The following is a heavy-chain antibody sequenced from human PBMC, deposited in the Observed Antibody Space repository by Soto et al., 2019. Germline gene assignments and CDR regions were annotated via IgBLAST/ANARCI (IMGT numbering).Heavy chain of an antibody. V-gene: IGHV1-18*01. Sequence: QIQLVQSGGEVKKPGASVKVSCKSSGYKFISHSITWVRQAPGQGLEWMGRISAYNGNTNYAQKLQGSVTMTTDTSTNTAYMELRSLRSDDTAVYYCARGAFCGGAPGCRDMDVWGQGTTVTVSS. CDR1: GYKFISHS. CDR3: ARGAFCGGAPGCRDMDV. D-gene: IGHD2-21*01. J-gene: IGHJ6*02. CDR2: ISAYNGNT.